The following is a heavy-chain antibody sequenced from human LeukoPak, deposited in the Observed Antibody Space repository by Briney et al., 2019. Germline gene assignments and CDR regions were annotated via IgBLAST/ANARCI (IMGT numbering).Heavy chain of an antibody. Sequence: GRSLRLSCAASGFTFSSYGMHWVRQAPGKGLEWVAVIWYDGSNKYYADSVKGRFTISRDSSKNTLYLQMNSLRAEDTAVYYCARDEAYGSGSYSPSATFDYWGQGTLVTVSS. CDR2: IWYDGSNK. CDR3: ARDEAYGSGSYSPSATFDY. D-gene: IGHD3-10*01. V-gene: IGHV3-33*01. CDR1: GFTFSSYG. J-gene: IGHJ4*02.